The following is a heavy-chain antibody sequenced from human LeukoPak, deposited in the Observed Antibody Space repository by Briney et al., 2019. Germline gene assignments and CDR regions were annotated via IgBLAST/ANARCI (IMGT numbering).Heavy chain of an antibody. CDR1: GFTFDDYA. J-gene: IGHJ4*02. CDR2: ISWNSGSI. Sequence: GGSLRLSCAASGFTFDDYAMHWVRQAPGKGLEWVSGISWNSGSIGYADSVKGRFTISRDNAKNSLYLQMNSLRAEDTTVYYCAKDTSYGDPHPTHFDYWGQGTLVTVSS. CDR3: AKDTSYGDPHPTHFDY. D-gene: IGHD4-17*01. V-gene: IGHV3-9*01.